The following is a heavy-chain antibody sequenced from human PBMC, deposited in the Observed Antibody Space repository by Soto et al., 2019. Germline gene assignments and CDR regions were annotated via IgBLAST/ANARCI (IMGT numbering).Heavy chain of an antibody. CDR2: ISYSGST. V-gene: IGHV4-30-4*01. CDR3: AREVNNYYGMDV. Sequence: QVQLQESGPGLVKPSQTLSLTCSISGASISSDDYYWSWFRQPPGKGLEWIGYISYSGSTYYNPSLKSRMNISVDTSKTQFSLLLSSVTAADTAVFYCAREVNNYYGMDVWGQGTTVTVSS. J-gene: IGHJ6*02. CDR1: GASISSDDYY.